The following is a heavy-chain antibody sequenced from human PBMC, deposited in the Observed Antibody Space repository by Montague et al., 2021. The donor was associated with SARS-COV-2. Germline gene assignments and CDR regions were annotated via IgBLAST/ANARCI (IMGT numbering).Heavy chain of an antibody. CDR1: GESMDHYY. V-gene: IGHV4-59*01. Sequence: SETLSLTCSVSGESMDHYYWSWIRQPPGQEPETIGYIFYSGTTGYNPSLRSRVSISIDMSNYQFSLQLTSLTSADTAVYYCARDPWRITIFGVVTRYGMDVWGQGTTVTVSS. D-gene: IGHD3-3*01. CDR3: ARDPWRITIFGVVTRYGMDV. CDR2: IFYSGTT. J-gene: IGHJ6*02.